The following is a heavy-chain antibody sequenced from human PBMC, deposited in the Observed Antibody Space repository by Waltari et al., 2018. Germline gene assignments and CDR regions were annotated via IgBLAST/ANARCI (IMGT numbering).Heavy chain of an antibody. CDR3: GQLHSLGGDFDY. Sequence: QLQLQESGPGLVKPSETLSLTCTVSGGSISSSSYYWGWIRQPPGKGLEWIGSIYYSGSTSYNPSLKSRVTISVDTSKNQFSLKLSSVTAADTAVYYCGQLHSLGGDFDYWGQGTLVTVSS. CDR1: GGSISSSSYY. D-gene: IGHD3-10*01. V-gene: IGHV4-39*07. J-gene: IGHJ4*02. CDR2: IYYSGST.